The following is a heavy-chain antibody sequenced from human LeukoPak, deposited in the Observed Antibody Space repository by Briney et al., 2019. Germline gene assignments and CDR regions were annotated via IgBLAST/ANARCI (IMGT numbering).Heavy chain of an antibody. CDR3: AKEEVESGYRDDAFDI. D-gene: IGHD3-3*01. CDR2: INQNGDDT. J-gene: IGHJ3*02. V-gene: IGHV3-7*03. Sequence: GGSLRLSCAASGFSFSSHWMSWVRQAPGKGLEWVANINQNGDDTKYGDSVKGRFTISRDNAKNSLYLQMNSLGADDTAVYYCAKEEVESGYRDDAFDIWGQGTMVTVSS. CDR1: GFSFSSHW.